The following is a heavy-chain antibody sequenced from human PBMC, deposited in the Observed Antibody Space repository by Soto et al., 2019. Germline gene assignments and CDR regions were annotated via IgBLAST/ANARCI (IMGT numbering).Heavy chain of an antibody. J-gene: IGHJ4*02. CDR2: IYSGGST. CDR1: GFAVSSNY. CDR3: AREAVVATYFDY. V-gene: IGHV3-66*01. D-gene: IGHD2-15*01. Sequence: GGSLRLSCAASGFAVSSNYMSWVRQAPGKGLEWVSVIYSGGSTYYADSVKGRFTISRDNSKNTLYLQMNSLRAEDTAVYYCAREAVVATYFDYWGQGNLVTVSS.